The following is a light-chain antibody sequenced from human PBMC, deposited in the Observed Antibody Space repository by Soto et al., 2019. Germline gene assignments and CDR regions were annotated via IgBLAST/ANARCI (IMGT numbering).Light chain of an antibody. CDR2: DAS. CDR3: QQYGGSLT. CDR1: QSISSY. J-gene: IGKJ3*01. V-gene: IGKV3D-20*01. Sequence: EIVLTQSPATLSLSPGERATLSCGASQSISSYLAWYQQKPGLAPRLLIYDASSRATGIPDRFSGSGSGTDFTLTISRLEPEDFGVYYCQQYGGSLTFGPGTQVDIK.